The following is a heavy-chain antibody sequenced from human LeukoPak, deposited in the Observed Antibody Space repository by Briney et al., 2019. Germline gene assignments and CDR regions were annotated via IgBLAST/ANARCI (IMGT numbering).Heavy chain of an antibody. J-gene: IGHJ3*02. Sequence: SETLSLTCSVSGVSIYSSTFYWAWLGQPPGKGLEFIGSIYYNENTYHNPSLRSRLTISVDTSTNHFSLRLTSVTAADTAIYYCARQLAAGNDAFDIWGQGTVVTVSS. CDR2: IYYNENT. V-gene: IGHV4-39*01. CDR3: ARQLAAGNDAFDI. CDR1: GVSIYSSTFY. D-gene: IGHD2-15*01.